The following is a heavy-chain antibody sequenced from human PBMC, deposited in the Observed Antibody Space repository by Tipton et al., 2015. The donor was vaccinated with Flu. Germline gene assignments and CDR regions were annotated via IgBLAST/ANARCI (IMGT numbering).Heavy chain of an antibody. CDR1: GFTFSSYA. Sequence: GSLRLSCAASGFTFSSYAMSWVRQAPGKGLEWVSAISGSGGSTYYADSVKGRFAISRDNSKNTLYLQMNGLRAEDTAVYYCAKDHLASFGDYWGQGTLVTVSS. J-gene: IGHJ4*02. D-gene: IGHD3-16*01. CDR2: ISGSGGST. CDR3: AKDHLASFGDY. V-gene: IGHV3-23*01.